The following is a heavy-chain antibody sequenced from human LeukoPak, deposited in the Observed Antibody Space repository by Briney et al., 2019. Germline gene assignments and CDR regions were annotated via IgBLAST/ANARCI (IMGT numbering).Heavy chain of an antibody. J-gene: IGHJ4*02. V-gene: IGHV1-69*13. CDR2: IIPIFGTA. Sequence: SVKVSCKASGGTFSSYAISWVRQAPGQGLEWMGGIIPIFGTANYAQKFQGRVTITADESTSTAYMELSSLRSDDTAVYYCAKDIQLWLFDYCGEESLGAVSS. CDR3: AKDIQLWLFDY. D-gene: IGHD5-18*01. CDR1: GGTFSSYA.